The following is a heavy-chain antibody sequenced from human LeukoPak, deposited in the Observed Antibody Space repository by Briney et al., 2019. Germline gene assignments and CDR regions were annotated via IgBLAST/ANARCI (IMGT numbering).Heavy chain of an antibody. CDR3: ARGHALPRRGYYFDY. CDR1: GYTFTSYA. CDR2: SNAGNGNT. Sequence: GASVKVSCKAPGYTFTSYAMHWVRQAPGQRLKWMGWSNAGNGNTKYSQEFQGRVTITRDTSASTAYMELRSLRSDDTAVYYCARGHALPRRGYYFDYWGQGTLVTVSS. J-gene: IGHJ4*02. V-gene: IGHV1-3*02. D-gene: IGHD1-26*01.